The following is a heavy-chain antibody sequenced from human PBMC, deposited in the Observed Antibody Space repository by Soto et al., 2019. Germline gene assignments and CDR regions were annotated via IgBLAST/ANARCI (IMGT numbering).Heavy chain of an antibody. CDR1: GYSFTSYW. CDR2: IYPGDSDT. D-gene: IGHD3-22*01. CDR3: ARHYDSSSLEYYYYGMDV. Sequence: PGASLKISCKGSGYSFTSYWIGWVRQMPGKGLEWMGIIYPGDSDTRYSPSFQGQVTISADKSISTAYLQWSSLKASDTAMYYCARHYDSSSLEYYYYGMDVWGQGTTVTVSS. V-gene: IGHV5-51*01. J-gene: IGHJ6*02.